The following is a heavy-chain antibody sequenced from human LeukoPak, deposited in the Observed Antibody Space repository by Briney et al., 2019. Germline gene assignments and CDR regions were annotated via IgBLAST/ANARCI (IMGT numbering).Heavy chain of an antibody. CDR1: GGTFNNYV. D-gene: IGHD4-17*01. CDR2: IIPMSGTS. Sequence: SVKVPCKASGGTFNNYVISWVRQAPGQGLEWMGGIIPMSGTSKYTQRFQGRVTITADGSTNTAYMELSSLGSDDTAVYYCARGPYGVYSGDYYYYYMDVWGKGTTVTVSS. J-gene: IGHJ6*03. V-gene: IGHV1-69*13. CDR3: ARGPYGVYSGDYYYYYMDV.